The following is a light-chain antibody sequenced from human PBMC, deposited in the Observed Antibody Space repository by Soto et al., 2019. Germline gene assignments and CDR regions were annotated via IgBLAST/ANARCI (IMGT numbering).Light chain of an antibody. Sequence: QSVLTQPASVSGSPGQSIAISCTGNSSGIGTFNLVSWYQQHPGRAPKLIIYEVNKRPSGISSRFSASKSGNTASLTISGLQADDEADYYCYSFAGFNTQFGGGT. V-gene: IGLV2-23*02. CDR3: YSFAGFNTQ. CDR2: EVN. CDR1: SSGIGTFNL. J-gene: IGLJ2*01.